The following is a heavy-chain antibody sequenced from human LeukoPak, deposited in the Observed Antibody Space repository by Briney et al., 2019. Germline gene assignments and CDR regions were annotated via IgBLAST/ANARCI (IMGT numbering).Heavy chain of an antibody. CDR3: AKAFGELLSLYYYYYGMDV. CDR1: GYTFTSYG. CDR2: IIPIFGTA. Sequence: SVKVSCKASGYTFTSYGISWVRQAPGQGLEWMGGIIPIFGTANYAQKFQGRVTITADESTSTAYMELSSLRSEDTAVYYCAKAFGELLSLYYYYYGMDVWGQGTTVTVSS. J-gene: IGHJ6*02. V-gene: IGHV1-69*13. D-gene: IGHD3-10*01.